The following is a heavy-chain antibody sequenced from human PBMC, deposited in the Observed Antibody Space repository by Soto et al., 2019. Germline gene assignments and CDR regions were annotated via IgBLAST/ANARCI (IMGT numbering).Heavy chain of an antibody. Sequence: GGSLRLSCAASGFTFSDYYMSWIRQAPGKGLEWVSYISSTISYTHYADSVKGRFTISRDNAKNSLYLQRNSLRAEDTAVYYCVKSRGGNNFDFFDWGQGALVTVSS. J-gene: IGHJ4*02. D-gene: IGHD5-12*01. CDR1: GFTFSDYY. CDR2: ISSTISYT. CDR3: VKSRGGNNFDFFD. V-gene: IGHV3-11*06.